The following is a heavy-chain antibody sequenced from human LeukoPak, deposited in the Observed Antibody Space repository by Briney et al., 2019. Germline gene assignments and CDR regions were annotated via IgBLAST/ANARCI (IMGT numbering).Heavy chain of an antibody. CDR2: ISYDGSNK. D-gene: IGHD1/OR15-1a*01. J-gene: IGHJ4*02. V-gene: IGHV3-30*01. CDR3: ARLGWNRVGDY. Sequence: GGSLRLSCAASGFTFSSFAMHWVRQAPGKGLEWVAVISYDGSNKYYADSVKGRFTISRDNSKNTLYLQTNSLRAEDTAVYYCARLGWNRVGDYWGQGTLVTVSS. CDR1: GFTFSSFA.